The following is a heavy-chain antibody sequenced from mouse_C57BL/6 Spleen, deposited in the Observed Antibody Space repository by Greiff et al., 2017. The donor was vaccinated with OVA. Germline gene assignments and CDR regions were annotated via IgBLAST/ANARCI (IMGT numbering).Heavy chain of an antibody. CDR1: GYTFTSYW. V-gene: IGHV1-74*01. CDR2: IHPSDSDT. J-gene: IGHJ1*03. D-gene: IGHD2-2*01. CDR3: AVGEGLRRVFYWYVDV. Sequence: QVQLKQPGAELVKPGASVKVSCKASGYTFTSYWMHWVKQRPGQGLEWIGRIHPSDSDTNYNQKFKGKATLTVDKSSSTAYMQLSSLTSEDSAVWYCAVGEGLRRVFYWYVDVWGTGTTVTVSS.